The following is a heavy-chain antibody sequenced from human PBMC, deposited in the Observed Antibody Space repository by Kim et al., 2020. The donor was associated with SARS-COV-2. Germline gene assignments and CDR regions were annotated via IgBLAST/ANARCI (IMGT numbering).Heavy chain of an antibody. CDR1: GYTFIGYY. CDR3: ATGNEIDYFNS. J-gene: IGHJ4*02. V-gene: IGHV1-2*02. CDR2: INRNNGGT. Sequence: ASVKVSCKASGYTFIGYYLHWVRQAPGHGLEWMGWINRNNGGTNYAQNFQGRVTMTRDTSISTAFIELSGLRSDDTAVYYCATGNEIDYFNSWGQGTLVT. D-gene: IGHD1-1*01.